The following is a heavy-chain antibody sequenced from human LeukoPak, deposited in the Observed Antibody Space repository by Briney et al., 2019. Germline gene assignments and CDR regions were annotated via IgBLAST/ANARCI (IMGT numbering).Heavy chain of an antibody. CDR1: GFTSSTYE. Sequence: GGSLRLSCAASGFTSSTYEMNWVRQAPGKGLEWVSYISGRGTTRYYADSVKGRFTISRDNAKNSLYLQMNSLRAGDTAVYYCARMGVAVTTVDYWGQGTLVTVSS. CDR2: ISGRGTTR. D-gene: IGHD4-17*01. V-gene: IGHV3-48*03. J-gene: IGHJ4*02. CDR3: ARMGVAVTTVDY.